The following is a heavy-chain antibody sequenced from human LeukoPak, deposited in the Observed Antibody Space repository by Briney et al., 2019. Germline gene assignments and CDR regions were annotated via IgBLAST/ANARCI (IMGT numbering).Heavy chain of an antibody. CDR2: IYTSGST. Sequence: SETLSLTCTVSGGSISSYYWNWIRQPAGKGLEWIGRIYTSGSTNYNPSLKSRVTMSVDTSKKQFSLKLKSVTAADTAVYYCARLSLKVLEWSPTKGKETHYFDYWGQGTLVTVSS. CDR1: GGSISSYY. J-gene: IGHJ4*02. CDR3: ARLSLKVLEWSPTKGKETHYFDY. D-gene: IGHD3-3*01. V-gene: IGHV4-4*07.